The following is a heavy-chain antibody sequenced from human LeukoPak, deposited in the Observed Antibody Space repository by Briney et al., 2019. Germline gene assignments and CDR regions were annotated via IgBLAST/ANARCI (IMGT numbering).Heavy chain of an antibody. CDR3: ARMNYSSSRSSLAFDI. V-gene: IGHV3-11*01. CDR1: GFTFSDYY. Sequence: GGSLRLSCAASGFTFSDYYMSWIRQAPGKGLEWVSYISSSGSTIYYADSVKGRFTISRDNAKNSLYLQMNSLRAEDTAVYYCARMNYSSSRSSLAFDIWGQGTMVTVSS. CDR2: ISSSGSTI. J-gene: IGHJ3*02. D-gene: IGHD6-13*01.